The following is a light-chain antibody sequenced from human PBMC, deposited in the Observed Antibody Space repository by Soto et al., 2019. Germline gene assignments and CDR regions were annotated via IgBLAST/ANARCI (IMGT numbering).Light chain of an antibody. V-gene: IGKV1-39*01. J-gene: IGKJ4*01. CDR3: QQSYSTPLT. CDR2: AAS. Sequence: DIQMTQSPSSLSASVGDRVXITXXASQSISSYLNWYQQKPGKAPKLLIYAASSLQSGVPSRFSGSGSGTDFTLTISSLQPEDFATYYCQQSYSTPLTFGGGTKVDIK. CDR1: QSISSY.